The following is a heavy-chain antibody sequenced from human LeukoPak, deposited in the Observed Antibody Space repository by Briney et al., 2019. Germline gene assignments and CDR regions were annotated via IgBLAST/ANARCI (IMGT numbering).Heavy chain of an antibody. Sequence: GGSLRPSCAASGFTFATYAMSWVRPGPGRGLEWVSALTPAGTTFYADIVKGRFSVSRDNSKNTLSLQRNSLRAEDTAVYYCVKESPYPEGSTARIYYFDNWGQGTLVTVSS. CDR3: VKESPYPEGSTARIYYFDN. CDR2: LTPAGTT. D-gene: IGHD2-2*01. V-gene: IGHV3-23*01. J-gene: IGHJ4*02. CDR1: GFTFATYA.